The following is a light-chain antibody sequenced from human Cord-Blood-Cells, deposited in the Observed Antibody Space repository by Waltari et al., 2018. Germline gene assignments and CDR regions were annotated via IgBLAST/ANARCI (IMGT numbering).Light chain of an antibody. CDR2: GAS. Sequence: EIVMTQSPATLSVSPGERATLSCRARQSVSSNLAWYQQKPGQAPRLLIYGASTRATGIPARFSGSGSGTEFTLTISSLQSEDFAVYYCQQYNNWPPVKTPLTFGGGTKVEIK. CDR3: QQYNNWPPVKTPLT. J-gene: IGKJ4*01. CDR1: QSVSSN. V-gene: IGKV3D-15*01.